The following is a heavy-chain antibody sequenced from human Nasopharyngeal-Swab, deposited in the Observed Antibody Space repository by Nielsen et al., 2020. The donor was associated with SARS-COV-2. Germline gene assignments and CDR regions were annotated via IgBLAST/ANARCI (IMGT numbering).Heavy chain of an antibody. CDR2: IAHDASNE. D-gene: IGHD4-17*01. CDR3: ARDAPAHYGAFY. CDR1: GFTFSSFG. V-gene: IGHV3-30*03. J-gene: IGHJ4*02. Sequence: GESLKISCAASGFTFSSFGMHWVRQAPGKGPEWVAFIAHDASNEYYGDSVKGRFSISRDSSKNTLYLQMASLRGEDTAVYYCARDAPAHYGAFYWGRGTLVTVSS.